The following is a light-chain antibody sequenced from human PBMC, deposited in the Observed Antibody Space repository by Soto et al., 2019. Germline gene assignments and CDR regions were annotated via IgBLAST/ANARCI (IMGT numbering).Light chain of an antibody. CDR2: DAS. V-gene: IGKV3D-20*02. J-gene: IGKJ1*01. CDR3: QQRSNWPPWT. Sequence: EIVLTQSPGTLSLSPGERATLSCRASQSVSSSYLAWYQQKPGQAPRLLIYDASNRATGIPARFSGSRSGTDFTLTISSLEPEDFAVYYCQQRSNWPPWTFGQGTKVDIK. CDR1: QSVSSSY.